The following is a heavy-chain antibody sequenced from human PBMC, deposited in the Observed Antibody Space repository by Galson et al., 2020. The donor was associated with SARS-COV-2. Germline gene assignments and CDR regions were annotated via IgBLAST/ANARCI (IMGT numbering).Heavy chain of an antibody. D-gene: IGHD3-9*01. CDR1: GFSLSTSGMC. Sequence: SGPTLVKPTQTLTLTCTFSGFSLSTSGMCVSWIRQPPGKALEWLARIDWDDDKYYSTSLKTRLTISKDTSKNQVVLTMTNMDPVDTATYYCAREYYDILTGYYNPFDYWGQGTLVTVSS. CDR3: AREYYDILTGYYNPFDY. CDR2: IDWDDDK. J-gene: IGHJ4*02. V-gene: IGHV2-70*11.